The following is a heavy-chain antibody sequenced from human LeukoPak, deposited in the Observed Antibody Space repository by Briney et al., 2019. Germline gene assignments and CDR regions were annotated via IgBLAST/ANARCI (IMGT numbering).Heavy chain of an antibody. V-gene: IGHV1-69*13. D-gene: IGHD3-10*01. CDR2: IIPMFGTA. Sequence: PVKVSCKASGDTFSSYAISWVRPAPGQGLEWMGGIIPMFGTANYAQKFQGRVTITADESTSTAYMDLSSLRSEDTAVYYCARGGITMVRVVITPYYFDYWGQGTLVTVSS. J-gene: IGHJ4*02. CDR1: GDTFSSYA. CDR3: ARGGITMVRVVITPYYFDY.